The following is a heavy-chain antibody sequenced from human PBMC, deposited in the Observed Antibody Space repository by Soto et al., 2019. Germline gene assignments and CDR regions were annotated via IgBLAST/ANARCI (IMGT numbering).Heavy chain of an antibody. J-gene: IGHJ3*02. CDR2: IYHSGST. D-gene: IGHD3-10*01. CDR1: GCSISSSNW. Sequence: QVQLQESGPGLVKPSGTLSLTCAVSGCSISSSNWWSWVRQPPGKGLEWVGEIYHSGSTNYKPSPNSRITISVDKSKNHYSQKLSSVTATHMAVYYCARPEASGDACEICGQGTMVTVAP. V-gene: IGHV4-4*02. CDR3: ARPEASGDACEI.